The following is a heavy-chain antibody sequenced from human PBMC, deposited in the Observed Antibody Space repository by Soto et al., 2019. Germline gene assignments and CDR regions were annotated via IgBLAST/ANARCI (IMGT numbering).Heavy chain of an antibody. J-gene: IGHJ4*02. CDR1: GFTFNTYW. V-gene: IGHV3-7*01. Sequence: EVQLVESGGGLVQPGGSLRLSCVVSGFTFNTYWMTWIRQARGKGLEWVANINEDGNKQNYVDSVRGRFTISRDNAKTSLYLQMNSLRVEDTAVYYCATRAGEPADGGQGTLVTVSS. CDR3: ATRAGEPAD. D-gene: IGHD3-16*01. CDR2: INEDGNKQ.